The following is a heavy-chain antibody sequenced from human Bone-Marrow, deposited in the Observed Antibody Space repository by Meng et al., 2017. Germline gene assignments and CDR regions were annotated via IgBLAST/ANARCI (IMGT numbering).Heavy chain of an antibody. Sequence: VRLVETGGGLIPPGGSLRLSCAASGFTVSSNYMSGVRQAPGKGLEWVSVIYSGGSTYYADSVKGRFTISRDNSKNTLYLQMNSLRAEDTAVYYCAREQDGDYDANFDYWGQGTLVTVAS. D-gene: IGHD4-17*01. J-gene: IGHJ4*02. CDR2: IYSGGST. CDR1: GFTVSSNY. V-gene: IGHV3-53*02. CDR3: AREQDGDYDANFDY.